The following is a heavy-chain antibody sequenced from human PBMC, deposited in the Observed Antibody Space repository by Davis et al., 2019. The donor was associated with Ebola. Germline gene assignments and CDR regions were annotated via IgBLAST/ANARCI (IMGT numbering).Heavy chain of an antibody. V-gene: IGHV3-33*06. CDR3: AKDLAYGSGYYNSYLAQ. J-gene: IGHJ4*02. CDR2: IWFDGSQK. Sequence: GESLKISCTASGFSFSNYGMHWVRQAPGKGPEWVADIWFDGSQKHYREPVMGRFTISRDNFKNTLYLQMDSLRAEDTAVYYCAKDLAYGSGYYNSYLAQWGQGILVTVSS. CDR1: GFSFSNYG. D-gene: IGHD3-10*01.